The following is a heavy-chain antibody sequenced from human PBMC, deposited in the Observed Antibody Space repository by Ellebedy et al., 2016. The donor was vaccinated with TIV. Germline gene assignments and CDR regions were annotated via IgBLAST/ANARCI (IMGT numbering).Heavy chain of an antibody. V-gene: IGHV3-53*01. D-gene: IGHD1-26*01. CDR2: IYSAGNT. Sequence: GGSLRLSCVVSGFSISSNYMSWVRQAPGKGLEWVSIIYSAGNTYYADSAKGRFTISRDTSKNTLYLQLNSLRGEDTAVYYCARVDLGLAFHYWGRGALVTVSS. CDR3: ARVDLGLAFHY. J-gene: IGHJ4*02. CDR1: GFSISSNY.